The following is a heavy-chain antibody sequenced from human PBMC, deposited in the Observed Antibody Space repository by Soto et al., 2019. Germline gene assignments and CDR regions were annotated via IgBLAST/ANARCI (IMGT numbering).Heavy chain of an antibody. V-gene: IGHV3-73*01. Sequence: EVQLVESGGGLVQPGGSLKLSCAASGFTFSDSAIHCVRQASGKGLEWVGRIRSKPNSYATAYAASLTGRFTISRDDSKKTAYLQMNSLKSEDTAVYYCAIFRGSYHDSSGYYLSRWGQGTLVTVSA. J-gene: IGHJ4*02. D-gene: IGHD3-22*01. CDR2: IRSKPNSYAT. CDR3: AIFRGSYHDSSGYYLSR. CDR1: GFTFSDSA.